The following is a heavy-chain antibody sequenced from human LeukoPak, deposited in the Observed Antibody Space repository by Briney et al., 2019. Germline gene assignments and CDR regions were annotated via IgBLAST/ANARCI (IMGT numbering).Heavy chain of an antibody. J-gene: IGHJ4*02. Sequence: GGSLRLSCAASGFTFSSYAMSWVRQAPGQGLEWVSAISGSGGSTYYADSVKGRFTISRDNSKNTLYLQMNSLRAEDTAVYYCTWAPEYELCPFDYWGQGTLVTVSS. D-gene: IGHD5-18*01. V-gene: IGHV3-23*01. CDR3: TWAPEYELCPFDY. CDR2: ISGSGGST. CDR1: GFTFSSYA.